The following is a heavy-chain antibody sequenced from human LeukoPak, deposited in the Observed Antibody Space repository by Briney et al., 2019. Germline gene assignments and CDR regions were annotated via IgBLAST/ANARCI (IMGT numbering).Heavy chain of an antibody. CDR2: ISSRSSFK. V-gene: IGHV3-21*06. CDR3: AKDGGFWSDYSYFDY. J-gene: IGHJ4*02. CDR1: GFTLSSHR. D-gene: IGHD3-3*01. Sequence: GGSLRLSCAASGFTLSSHRMDWVRQAPGKGLEWVSSISSRSSFKDYADSVKGRFTISRDNAKNLLYLQMNSLRAGDTAVYFCAKDGGFWSDYSYFDYWGQGTQVTVSS.